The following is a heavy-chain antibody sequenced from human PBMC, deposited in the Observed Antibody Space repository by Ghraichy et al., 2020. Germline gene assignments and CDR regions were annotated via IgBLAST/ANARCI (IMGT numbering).Heavy chain of an antibody. CDR1: GFTFSSYW. J-gene: IGHJ6*02. CDR2: INSDGSST. Sequence: GGSLRLSCAASGFTFSSYWMHWVRQAPGKGLVWVSRINSDGSSTSYADSVKGRFTISRDNAKNTLYLQMNSLRAEDTAVYYCARFVVVPAAAYYYYGMDVWGQGTTVTVSS. D-gene: IGHD2-2*01. V-gene: IGHV3-74*01. CDR3: ARFVVVPAAAYYYYGMDV.